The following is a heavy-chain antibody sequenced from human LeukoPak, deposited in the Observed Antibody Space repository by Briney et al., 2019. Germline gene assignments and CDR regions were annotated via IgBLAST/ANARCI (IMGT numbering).Heavy chain of an antibody. V-gene: IGHV6-1*01. CDR2: TYYRSKWYN. CDR1: GDSVSSNTAA. CDR3: ARDLGSDGGTFIASMAY. Sequence: SQTLSLTCAISGDSVSSNTAAWNWIRQSPSRGLEWLGRTYYRSKWYNNYAVSVKSRITINPDTSKNQFSLQLNSVTPEDTAEYYCARDLGSDGGTFIASMAYWGQGTLVTVSS. D-gene: IGHD4-23*01. J-gene: IGHJ4*02.